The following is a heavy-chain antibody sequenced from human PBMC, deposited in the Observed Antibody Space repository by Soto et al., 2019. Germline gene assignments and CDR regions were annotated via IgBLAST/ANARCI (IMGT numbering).Heavy chain of an antibody. V-gene: IGHV3-7*03. CDR2: IRKDRSET. Sequence: PGGSLRLSCAAFGLTLSTSSMNWVRQAPGRGLEWVSNIRKDRSETAYVDSVKGRFTISRDNAKNSLYLQMDSLRAEDTAVFYCARGGYYFGSWGQGTQVTVSS. D-gene: IGHD3-22*01. CDR1: GLTLSTSS. CDR3: ARGGYYFGS. J-gene: IGHJ4*02.